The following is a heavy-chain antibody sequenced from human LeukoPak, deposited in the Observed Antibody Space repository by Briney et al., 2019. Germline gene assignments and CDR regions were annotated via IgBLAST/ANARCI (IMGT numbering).Heavy chain of an antibody. J-gene: IGHJ4*02. CDR1: GGSISSSDYY. Sequence: SETLSLTCTVSGGSISSSDYYWGWIRQPPGERLEWIGTIYYNGNTYYNPSLQSRVIVSVDTSKNQFSLKLTSVTAPDTAVYYCARTVGTHRFDYWGQGILVTVSS. D-gene: IGHD4-23*01. CDR2: IYYNGNT. V-gene: IGHV4-39*01. CDR3: ARTVGTHRFDY.